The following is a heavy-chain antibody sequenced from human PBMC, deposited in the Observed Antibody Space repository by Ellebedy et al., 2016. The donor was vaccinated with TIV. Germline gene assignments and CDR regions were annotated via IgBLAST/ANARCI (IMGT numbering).Heavy chain of an antibody. CDR1: GFTFRTYA. CDR2: ISSTYSI. Sequence: GESLKISCEASGFTFRTYALNWIRQAPGKGLEWVAYISSTYSILYADSVEGRLTISSDNAKNSLYLQMNNLGAEDTAVYYCARDFYWSFDYWGQGTLVTVSS. CDR3: ARDFYWSFDY. J-gene: IGHJ4*02. V-gene: IGHV3-48*04. D-gene: IGHD2-8*02.